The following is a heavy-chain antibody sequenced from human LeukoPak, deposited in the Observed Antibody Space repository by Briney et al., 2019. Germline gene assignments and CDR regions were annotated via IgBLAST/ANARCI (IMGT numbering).Heavy chain of an antibody. CDR3: ARDSVVMTASDAFDI. V-gene: IGHV3-21*01. D-gene: IGHD2-21*02. CDR1: GFTFSSYW. J-gene: IGHJ3*02. Sequence: GGSLRLSCAASGFTFSSYWMHWVRQAPGKGLEWVSTISSGTSYIYYADSVKGRSTISRDHAKNSLYLQMNSLRAEDTAVYYCARDSVVMTASDAFDIWGQGTMVTVSS. CDR2: ISSGTSYI.